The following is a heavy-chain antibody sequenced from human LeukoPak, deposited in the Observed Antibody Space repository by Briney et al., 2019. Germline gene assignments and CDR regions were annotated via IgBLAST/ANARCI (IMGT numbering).Heavy chain of an antibody. V-gene: IGHV1-18*01. CDR3: ARDTAPTTTAAGPDY. J-gene: IGHJ4*02. CDR2: ISGYNDDT. Sequence: GSSGKVSCKASGYTFASYGIDWVRQAPGQGLEWMGWISGYNDDTYYAQNLQGRVTMTTDTSTSTAYMELRSLTSDDTALYYCARDTAPTTTAAGPDYWGQGTLVTVSS. CDR1: GYTFASYG. D-gene: IGHD2-2*01.